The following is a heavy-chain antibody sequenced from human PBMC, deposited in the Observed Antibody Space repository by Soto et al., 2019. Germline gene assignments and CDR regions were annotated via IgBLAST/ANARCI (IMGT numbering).Heavy chain of an antibody. CDR2: IYHNDK. CDR1: GGSISSGGYS. Sequence: TLSLTCAVSGGSISSGGYSWSWIRQPPGKGLEWIGYIYHNDKRYSPSLKTRLTITKDTSKNQVVLTMTNMDPVDTATYYCAHTTYGSGTYYERDLDHWGQGTLVTVSS. J-gene: IGHJ4*02. V-gene: IGHV2-5*08. CDR3: AHTTYGSGTYYERDLDH. D-gene: IGHD3-10*01.